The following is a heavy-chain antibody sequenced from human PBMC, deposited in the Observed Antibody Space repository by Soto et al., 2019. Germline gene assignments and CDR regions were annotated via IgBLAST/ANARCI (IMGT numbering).Heavy chain of an antibody. J-gene: IGHJ4*02. CDR2: IFPGSGGT. CDR1: GYTVTTYC. D-gene: IGHD6-25*01. Sequence: ASVKVSCQASGYTVTTYCLPWVRQAPGQGLEWRGWIFPGSGGTIIAKKFQGRVTMTRDTSINTAYMQLSRLTSDDTGVYYCAREWQRGTDDWGQGSLVTVSS. V-gene: IGHV1-2*02. CDR3: AREWQRGTDD.